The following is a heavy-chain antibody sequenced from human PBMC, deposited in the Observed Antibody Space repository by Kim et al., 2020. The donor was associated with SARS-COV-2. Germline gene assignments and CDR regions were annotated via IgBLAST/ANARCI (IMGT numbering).Heavy chain of an antibody. J-gene: IGHJ4*02. V-gene: IGHV4-39*07. Sequence: PSLKSRVTISVDTSKNQFSLKLSSVTAADTAVYYCARAPVEMATTSHFDYWGQGTLVTVSS. D-gene: IGHD1-1*01. CDR3: ARAPVEMATTSHFDY.